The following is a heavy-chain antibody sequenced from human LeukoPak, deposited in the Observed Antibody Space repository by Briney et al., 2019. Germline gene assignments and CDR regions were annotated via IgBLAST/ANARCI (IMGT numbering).Heavy chain of an antibody. Sequence: GGSLRLSCAASGFTFSNYAMSWVRQAPGKGLEWASVISTSGDASYYADSVKGRFTISRDNSKNTLSLQMNSLRTEDTAIYYCATQRPQYCSGGTCYLGAFDYWGQETLVTVSS. CDR2: ISTSGDAS. CDR1: GFTFSNYA. CDR3: ATQRPQYCSGGTCYLGAFDY. V-gene: IGHV3-23*01. D-gene: IGHD2-15*01. J-gene: IGHJ4*02.